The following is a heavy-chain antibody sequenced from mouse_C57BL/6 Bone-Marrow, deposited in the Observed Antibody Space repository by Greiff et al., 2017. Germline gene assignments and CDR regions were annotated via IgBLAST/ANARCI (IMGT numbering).Heavy chain of an antibody. J-gene: IGHJ3*01. CDR2: IDPNSGGT. CDR1: GYTFTSYW. Sequence: VQLQQPGAELVKPGASVKLSCKASGYTFTSYWMHWVKQRPGRGLEWIGRIDPNSGGTTYNEKFKSKATLTVDKPSSTAYMQLSSLTSEDSAVDYCARGHYYGSSYVAWFAYWGQGTLVTVSA. CDR3: ARGHYYGSSYVAWFAY. D-gene: IGHD1-1*01. V-gene: IGHV1-72*01.